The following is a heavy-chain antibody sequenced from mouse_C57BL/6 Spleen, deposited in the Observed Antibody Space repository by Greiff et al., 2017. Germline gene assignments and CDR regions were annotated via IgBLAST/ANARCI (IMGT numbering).Heavy chain of an antibody. CDR1: GYTFTSYT. V-gene: IGHV1-4*01. Sequence: QVQLKQSGAELARPGASVKMSCKASGYTFTSYTMHWVKQRPGQGLEWIGYINPSSGYTKYNQKFKDKATLTADKSSSTAYMQLSSLTSDDSAVYYCARGNWEGGFDYWGQGTTLTVSS. CDR2: INPSSGYT. J-gene: IGHJ2*01. CDR3: ARGNWEGGFDY. D-gene: IGHD4-1*01.